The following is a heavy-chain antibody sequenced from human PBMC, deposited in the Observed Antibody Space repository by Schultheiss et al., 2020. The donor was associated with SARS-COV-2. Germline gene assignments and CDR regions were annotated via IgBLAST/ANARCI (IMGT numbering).Heavy chain of an antibody. Sequence: GGSLRLSCAASGFTVSSNYMSWVRQAPGKGLEWVSAISGSGGSTYYADSVKGRFTISRDNSKNTLYLQMNSLRAEDTAVYYCAKEPGANGRYIFDYWGQGTLVTVSS. V-gene: IGHV3-23*01. CDR2: ISGSGGST. D-gene: IGHD4/OR15-4a*01. CDR1: GFTVSSNY. J-gene: IGHJ4*02. CDR3: AKEPGANGRYIFDY.